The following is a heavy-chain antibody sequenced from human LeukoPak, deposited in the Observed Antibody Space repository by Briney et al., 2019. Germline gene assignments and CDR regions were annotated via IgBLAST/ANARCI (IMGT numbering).Heavy chain of an antibody. Sequence: GSLRLSCAASGFTFSSYWMSWVRQAPGKGLEWVANIKQDGSEKYYVDSVKGRFTISRDNAKNPLYLQMNSLRAEDTAVYYCARVDWHHESSTYYFDYWGQGTLVTVSS. V-gene: IGHV3-7*01. D-gene: IGHD1-14*01. J-gene: IGHJ4*02. CDR3: ARVDWHHESSTYYFDY. CDR2: IKQDGSEK. CDR1: GFTFSSYW.